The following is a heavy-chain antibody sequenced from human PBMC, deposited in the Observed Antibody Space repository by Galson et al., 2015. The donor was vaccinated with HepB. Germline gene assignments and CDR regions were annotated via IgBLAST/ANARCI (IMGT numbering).Heavy chain of an antibody. CDR3: TRRGSGNYEDY. V-gene: IGHV3-23*01. CDR2: ISDSGAKT. CDR1: GFSLSSYD. J-gene: IGHJ4*02. D-gene: IGHD6-19*01. Sequence: SLRLSCAASGFSLSSYDMNWVRQTPGRGLEWVSRISDSGAKTYYADSVKGRFTISRDNSKNTLYVQMNSLRVDDAAIYYCTRRGSGNYEDYWGPGTLVTVSS.